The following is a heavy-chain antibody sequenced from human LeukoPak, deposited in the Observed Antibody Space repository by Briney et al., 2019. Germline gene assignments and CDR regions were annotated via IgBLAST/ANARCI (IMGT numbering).Heavy chain of an antibody. CDR3: TRLYYYGSGSYYTNYYYGMDV. CDR1: GFTFSGFP. Sequence: GSLRPSCAASGFTFSGFPMDWVRQASGKGVEGVGRIKCKANSHATAYAASVKGRFTISRDDSKNTAYLQMNSVKTEDTAVYYCTRLYYYGSGSYYTNYYYGMDVWGKGTTVSVSS. D-gene: IGHD3-10*01. V-gene: IGHV3-73*01. CDR2: IKCKANSHAT. J-gene: IGHJ6*04.